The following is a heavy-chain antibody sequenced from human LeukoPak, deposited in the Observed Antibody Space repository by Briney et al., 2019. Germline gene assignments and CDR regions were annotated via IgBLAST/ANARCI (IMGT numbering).Heavy chain of an antibody. J-gene: IGHJ3*02. D-gene: IGHD5-12*01. V-gene: IGHV3-11*01. Sequence: GGSLRLSCAASGFTFSNYYMSWIRQAPGKGLEWVSYISSSAITTYYADAVKGRFTISRDNTKKSLYLQMDSLRAEDTAVYYCAKDSPVATIWGQGTMVTVS. CDR3: AKDSPVATI. CDR2: ISSSAITT. CDR1: GFTFSNYY.